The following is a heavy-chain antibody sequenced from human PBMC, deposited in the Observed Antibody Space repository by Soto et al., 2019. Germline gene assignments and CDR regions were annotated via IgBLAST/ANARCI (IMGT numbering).Heavy chain of an antibody. Sequence: SVKVSCKASGGTFTNYAFSWVRQAPGQGLEWMAGIIPIFGTPDYAQKFQGRVTITADESTRTASMELSSLRSDDTAVYYCARERSVGYCITTTCPKPFYYYAMDVWGRGTTVTVSS. CDR3: ARERSVGYCITTTCPKPFYYYAMDV. CDR2: IIPIFGTP. D-gene: IGHD2-2*01. V-gene: IGHV1-69*13. J-gene: IGHJ6*02. CDR1: GGTFTNYA.